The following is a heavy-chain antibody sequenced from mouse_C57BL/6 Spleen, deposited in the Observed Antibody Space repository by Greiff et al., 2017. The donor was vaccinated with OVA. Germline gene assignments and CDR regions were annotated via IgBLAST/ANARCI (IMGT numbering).Heavy chain of an antibody. D-gene: IGHD1-1*01. Sequence: QVQLQQSGAELAKPGASVKLSCKASGYTFTSYWMHWVKQRPGQGLEWIGYINPSSGYTKYNQKFKDKATLTADKSSSTSYMQLSSLTYEDSAVYYCARDRATVVATDYFDYWGQGTTLTVSS. CDR3: ARDRATVVATDYFDY. V-gene: IGHV1-7*01. CDR2: INPSSGYT. CDR1: GYTFTSYW. J-gene: IGHJ2*01.